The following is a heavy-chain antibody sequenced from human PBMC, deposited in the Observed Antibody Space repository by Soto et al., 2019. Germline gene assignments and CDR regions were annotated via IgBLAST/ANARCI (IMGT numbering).Heavy chain of an antibody. CDR3: AKQHDSSGYYPGY. CDR1: GFTFSSYA. J-gene: IGHJ4*02. D-gene: IGHD3-22*01. Sequence: EVQLLESGGDLVQPGGSLRLSCAASGFTFSSYAMSWVRQAPGKGLEWVSAISGGGGTTYYADSVKGRFTISRDNSKNTLYLQMNSLRTEDTAIYYCAKQHDSSGYYPGYWGQGTLVTVSS. V-gene: IGHV3-23*01. CDR2: ISGGGGTT.